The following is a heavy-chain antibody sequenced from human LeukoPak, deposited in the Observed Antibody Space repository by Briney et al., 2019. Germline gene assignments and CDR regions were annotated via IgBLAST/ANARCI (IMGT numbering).Heavy chain of an antibody. CDR2: IIPIFGTA. D-gene: IGHD1-1*01. J-gene: IGHJ4*02. CDR3: ARDQLGAVLYFDY. V-gene: IGHV1-69*06. CDR1: GGTFSSYA. Sequence: AASVKVSCKASGGTFSSYAISWVRQAPGQGLEWMGGIIPIFGTANYAQKFQGRVTITADKSTSTAYMELSSLRSEDTAVYYCARDQLGAVLYFDYWGQGTLVTVSS.